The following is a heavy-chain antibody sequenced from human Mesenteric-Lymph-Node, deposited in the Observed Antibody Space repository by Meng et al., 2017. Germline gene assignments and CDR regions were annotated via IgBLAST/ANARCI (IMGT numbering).Heavy chain of an antibody. D-gene: IGHD1-14*01. Sequence: GESLKISCAASGFTFGSYVMHWVRQAPGKGLEWVALFSYDGSTTYYADSVKGRFTISRDNSKNTLYLQMNSLRVEDTAVYYCARDYNPEPVHWFGPWGQGTLVTVSS. J-gene: IGHJ5*02. CDR2: FSYDGSTT. V-gene: IGHV3-30*14. CDR1: GFTFGSYV. CDR3: ARDYNPEPVHWFGP.